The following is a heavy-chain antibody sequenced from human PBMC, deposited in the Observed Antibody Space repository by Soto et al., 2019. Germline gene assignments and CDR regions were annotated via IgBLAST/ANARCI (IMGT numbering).Heavy chain of an antibody. D-gene: IGHD2-2*01. Sequence: EVQLLESGGGLVQPGGSLRLSCAASGFTFSSYAMSWVRQAPGKGLKWVSAISGSGGSTYYADSVKGRFTISRDNSKNTLYLQMNSLRAEDTAVYYCAINDWPYCSSTSCYCDYWGQGTLVTVSS. CDR1: GFTFSSYA. V-gene: IGHV3-23*01. J-gene: IGHJ4*02. CDR2: ISGSGGST. CDR3: AINDWPYCSSTSCYCDY.